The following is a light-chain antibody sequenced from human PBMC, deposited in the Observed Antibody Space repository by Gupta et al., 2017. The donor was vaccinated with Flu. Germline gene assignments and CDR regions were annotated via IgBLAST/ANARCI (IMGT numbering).Light chain of an antibody. CDR2: YNN. Sequence: QSELTQSPSASGTPGQRVTISCFGSSSNIGTNTVNWYQQFPGTAPRLLIYYNNMRPSGLPGRFSGSKSGTSASLAISGLQSEDEADYYCAAWDDSLNGLVFGGGIKLTVL. CDR3: AAWDDSLNGLV. CDR1: SSNIGTNT. J-gene: IGLJ3*02. V-gene: IGLV1-44*01.